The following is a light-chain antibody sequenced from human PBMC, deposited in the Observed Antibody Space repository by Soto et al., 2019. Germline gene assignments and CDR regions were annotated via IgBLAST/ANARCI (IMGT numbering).Light chain of an antibody. CDR3: QQHNSFSIT. CDR1: QSGSSSY. Sequence: EIVLTQSPDTLSLSPGERATLSCRASQSGSSSYLAWYQQRPGQPPRLLIYGVFTRADDIPDRFSGSGSGTGFTLTINSLQADDFATYYCQQHNSFSITFGQGTRLEIK. CDR2: GVF. V-gene: IGKV3-20*01. J-gene: IGKJ5*01.